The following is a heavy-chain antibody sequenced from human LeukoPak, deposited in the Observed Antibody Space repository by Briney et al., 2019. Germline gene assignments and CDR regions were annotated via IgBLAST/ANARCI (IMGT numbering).Heavy chain of an antibody. D-gene: IGHD2-15*01. J-gene: IGHJ4*02. V-gene: IGHV3-21*01. CDR2: ISSSSSYI. CDR1: GFTFSSYS. CDR3: AREWSDVEAHFDY. Sequence: GGSLRLSCAASGFTFSSYSMNWVRQAPGKGLEWVSSISSSSSYIYYADSVKGRFTISRDNAKNSLYLQMNSLRAEDTAVYYCAREWSDVEAHFDYWGQGTLVTVSS.